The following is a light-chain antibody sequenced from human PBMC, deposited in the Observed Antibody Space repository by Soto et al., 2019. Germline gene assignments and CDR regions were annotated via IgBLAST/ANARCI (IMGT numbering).Light chain of an antibody. CDR1: SSDVGGYNY. Sequence: QSVLTQPASVSGSPGQSITISCTGTSSDVGGYNYVSWYQQHPGKAPKLMIYDVSNRPSGVSNRFSGSKSGNTASLTISGFQAEDEADYYCSSYTSSIVVFGGGTKLTVL. J-gene: IGLJ2*01. V-gene: IGLV2-14*01. CDR2: DVS. CDR3: SSYTSSIVV.